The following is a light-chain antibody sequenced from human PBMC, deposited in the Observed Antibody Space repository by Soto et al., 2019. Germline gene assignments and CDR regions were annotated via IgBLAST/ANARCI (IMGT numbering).Light chain of an antibody. CDR3: QQSDSTPRT. CDR1: QSISSY. J-gene: IGKJ4*02. V-gene: IGKV1-39*01. Sequence: DIQMTQPPSSLSASVGDRVTITCRASQSISSYLNWYQQKPGKAPNLLIYTSSNLQSGVPSRFSGSGSGTDFTLTISSLQPEDFATYYCQQSDSTPRTFGGGTKVDIK. CDR2: TSS.